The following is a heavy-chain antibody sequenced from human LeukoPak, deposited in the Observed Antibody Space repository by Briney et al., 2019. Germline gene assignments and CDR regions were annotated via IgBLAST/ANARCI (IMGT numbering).Heavy chain of an antibody. CDR2: IYYTGST. Sequence: KTSETLSLTCGVSGGAITNYYWNWIRQAPGKGLEWLGYIYYTGSTTYNPSVKSRITISLDTSKKQISLKLRSVTAADTAVYYCARDARGVYSYGSENPHDAFDIWGLGAMVTVSS. V-gene: IGHV4-59*12. D-gene: IGHD3-10*01. J-gene: IGHJ3*02. CDR3: ARDARGVYSYGSENPHDAFDI. CDR1: GGAITNYY.